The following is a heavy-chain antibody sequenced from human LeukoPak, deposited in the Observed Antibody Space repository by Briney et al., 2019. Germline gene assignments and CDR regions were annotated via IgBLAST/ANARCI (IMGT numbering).Heavy chain of an antibody. CDR3: ARGTTIFGVVIIHWFDP. CDR1: GGSFSGYY. D-gene: IGHD3-3*01. CDR2: INHSGST. J-gene: IGHJ5*02. Sequence: PSETLSLTCAVYGGSFSGYYWSWIRQPPGKGLEWMGEINHSGSTNYNPSLKSRVTISVDTSKNQFSLKLSSVTAADTAVYYCARGTTIFGVVIIHWFDPWGQGTLVTVSS. V-gene: IGHV4-34*01.